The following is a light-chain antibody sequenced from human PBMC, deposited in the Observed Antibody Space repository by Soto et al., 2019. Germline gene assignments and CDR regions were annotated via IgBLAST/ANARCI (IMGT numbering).Light chain of an antibody. CDR3: QQYNNWPPIT. J-gene: IGKJ5*01. CDR1: QSVSNN. CDR2: SAS. Sequence: EIMMTQSPATLSVSPGERATLSCRASQSVSNNVAWYQQKPGQAPRLLIYSASTRATGIPARFSGSGSGTEFTLTISSLQSEDFALYYCQQYNNWPPITFGQGTRLEIK. V-gene: IGKV3-15*01.